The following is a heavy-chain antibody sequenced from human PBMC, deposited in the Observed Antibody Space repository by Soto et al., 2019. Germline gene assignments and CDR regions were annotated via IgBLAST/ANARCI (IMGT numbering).Heavy chain of an antibody. CDR1: GFTFSGDW. D-gene: IGHD5-18*01. CDR3: ARFSLSYRYGWPYGD. Sequence: GGSLRLSCAASGFTFSGDWMHWVRQAPGKGLVWVSRINIDGTTTSYADSVKDRFTISRDNAKNTLYLQMNSLRAEDTAVYYCARFSLSYRYGWPYGDWGKGTLVTVPS. CDR2: INIDGTTT. J-gene: IGHJ4*02. V-gene: IGHV3-74*01.